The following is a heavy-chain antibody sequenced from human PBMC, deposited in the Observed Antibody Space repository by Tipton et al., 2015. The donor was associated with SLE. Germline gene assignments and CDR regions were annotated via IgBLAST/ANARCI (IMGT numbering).Heavy chain of an antibody. D-gene: IGHD3-16*01. CDR2: VYFVGNT. Sequence: TLSLTCIVSGVSIGSSNHYWAWIRQSPGKGLEWIGSVYFVGNTYYNPSLTSRVSISVDTSKNHFSLKLTSVTTADTAIYYCARDLGAPPLDAFDIWGQGTEVTVSS. J-gene: IGHJ3*02. V-gene: IGHV4-39*07. CDR3: ARDLGAPPLDAFDI. CDR1: GVSIGSSNHY.